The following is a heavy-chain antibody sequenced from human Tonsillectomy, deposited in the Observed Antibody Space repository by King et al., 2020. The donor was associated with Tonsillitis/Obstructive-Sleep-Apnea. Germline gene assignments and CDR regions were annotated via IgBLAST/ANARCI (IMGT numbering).Heavy chain of an antibody. CDR1: GFTFEDYA. CDR2: ISWNSGSI. J-gene: IGHJ4*02. V-gene: IGHV3-9*01. CDR3: AKGVGRYYYDSSGYQEAPVY. Sequence: EVQLVESGGGLVQPGRSLRLSCAASGFTFEDYAMHWVRQAPGKGLEWVSGISWNSGSIGYGDSVKGRFTISRDNAKNSLYLQMNSLRAEDTAFYYCAKGVGRYYYDSSGYQEAPVYWGQGTLVTVSS. D-gene: IGHD3-22*01.